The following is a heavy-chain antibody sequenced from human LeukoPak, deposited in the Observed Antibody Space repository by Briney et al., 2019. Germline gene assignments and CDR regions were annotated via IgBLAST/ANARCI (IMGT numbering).Heavy chain of an antibody. V-gene: IGHV1-18*01. Sequence: ASVKVSCKASGYTFTSYGSSWVRQAPGQGLEWMGWISAYNGNTNYAQKLQGRVTMTTDTSTSTAYMELRSLRSDDTAVYYCARDPYRTSLYYYDSSGYYHETDYWGQGTLVTVSS. CDR3: ARDPYRTSLYYYDSSGYYHETDY. D-gene: IGHD3-22*01. CDR2: ISAYNGNT. CDR1: GYTFTSYG. J-gene: IGHJ4*02.